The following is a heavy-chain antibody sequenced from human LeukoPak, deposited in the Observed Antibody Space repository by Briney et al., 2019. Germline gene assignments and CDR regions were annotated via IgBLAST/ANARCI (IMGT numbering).Heavy chain of an antibody. D-gene: IGHD2-21*02. CDR2: IYYSGST. J-gene: IGHJ2*01. CDR1: GGSISSGDYY. V-gene: IGHV4-30-4*01. CDR3: ARRPCGGDCYSNWYFDL. Sequence: PSETLSLTCTVPGGSISSGDYYWSWIRQPPGKGLEWIGYIYYSGSTYYNPSLKSRVTISVDTSKNQFSLKLSSVTAADTAVYYCARRPCGGDCYSNWYFDLWGRGTLVTVSS.